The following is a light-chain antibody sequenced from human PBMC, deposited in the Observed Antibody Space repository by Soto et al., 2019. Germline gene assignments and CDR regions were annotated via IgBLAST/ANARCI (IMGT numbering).Light chain of an antibody. Sequence: QTVLNQPPSASGSPGQSITISCTGTSSDVGVYNSVSWYQQHPAQAPKLMIYDVSKRPSGVPDRFSGSKSGNTASLTVSGLLAEDEADYYCSSYAGTHIVFGTGTKVTVL. CDR2: DVS. CDR3: SSYAGTHIV. V-gene: IGLV2-8*01. J-gene: IGLJ1*01. CDR1: SSDVGVYNS.